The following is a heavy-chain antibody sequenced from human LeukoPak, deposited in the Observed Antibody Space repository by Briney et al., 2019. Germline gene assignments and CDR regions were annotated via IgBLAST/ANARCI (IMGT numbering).Heavy chain of an antibody. CDR1: GGSISSSSSIC. V-gene: IGHV4-4*02. Sequence: SETLSLTCAVSGGSISSSSSICWTWVRQPPGKGLEWIGEIYDSGATNYNPSLKSRVTMLLDKSKNQFSLKLNSVTAADTAVYYCARNGGNSDYDYWGQGTLVTVSS. CDR3: ARNGGNSDYDY. D-gene: IGHD4-23*01. J-gene: IGHJ4*02. CDR2: IYDSGAT.